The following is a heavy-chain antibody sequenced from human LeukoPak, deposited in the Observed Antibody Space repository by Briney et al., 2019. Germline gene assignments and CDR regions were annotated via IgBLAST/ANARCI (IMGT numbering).Heavy chain of an antibody. CDR1: GFTFSSYW. CDR2: IKQDGSEK. V-gene: IGHV3-7*01. CDR3: ARDYDGGYNVL. J-gene: IGHJ4*02. Sequence: GGSLRLSCAASGFTFSSYWMSWVRRAPGKGLEWEANIKQDGSEKYYVDSVKGRFTISRDNAKNSLYLQMNSLRAEDTAVYYCARDYDGGYNVLWGQGTLVTVSS. D-gene: IGHD5-24*01.